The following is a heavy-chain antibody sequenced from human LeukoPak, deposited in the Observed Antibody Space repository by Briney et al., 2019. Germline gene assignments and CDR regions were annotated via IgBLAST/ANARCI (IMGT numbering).Heavy chain of an antibody. CDR2: ISSSGSTI. Sequence: GGSLRLSCAASGFTFSDYFMSWIRQAPGKGLEWVSYISSSGSTIYYADSVKGRFTISRDNAKNSLYLQMNSLRAEDTAVYFCARLFRYYYGSGAPRGYFDYWGQGTLVTVSS. CDR3: ARLFRYYYGSGAPRGYFDY. J-gene: IGHJ4*02. D-gene: IGHD3-10*01. V-gene: IGHV3-11*04. CDR1: GFTFSDYF.